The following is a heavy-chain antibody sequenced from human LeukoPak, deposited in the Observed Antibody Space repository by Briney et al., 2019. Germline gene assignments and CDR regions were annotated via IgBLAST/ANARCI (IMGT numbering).Heavy chain of an antibody. Sequence: GGSLRLSCAASGFTFSSYAMHWVRQAPGKGLEWVAVISYDGSNKYYADSVKGRFTISRDNSKNTLYLQMNSLRAEDTAVYYCARGWIAAAGTKPFDYWGQGTLVTVSS. CDR3: ARGWIAAAGTKPFDY. V-gene: IGHV3-30*04. J-gene: IGHJ4*02. CDR1: GFTFSSYA. D-gene: IGHD6-13*01. CDR2: ISYDGSNK.